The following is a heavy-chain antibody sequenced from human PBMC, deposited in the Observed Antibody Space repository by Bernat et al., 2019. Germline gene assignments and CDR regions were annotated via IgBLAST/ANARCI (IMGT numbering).Heavy chain of an antibody. D-gene: IGHD6-19*01. CDR3: AIPAAVAGLNIDY. J-gene: IGHJ4*02. CDR1: GFTFSSYG. CDR2: ISYDGSNK. V-gene: IGHV3-30*03. Sequence: QVQLVESGGGVVQPGRSLRLSCAASGFTFSSYGMHWVRQAPGKGLEWVAVISYDGSNKYYADSVKGRFTISRDNSKNTLYLQMNSLRAEDTAVYYCAIPAAVAGLNIDYWGQGTLVTVSS.